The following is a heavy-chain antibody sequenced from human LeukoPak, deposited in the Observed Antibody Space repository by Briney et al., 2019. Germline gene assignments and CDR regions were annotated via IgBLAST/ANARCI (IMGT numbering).Heavy chain of an antibody. V-gene: IGHV3-23*01. Sequence: GGSLRLSCAVSGFTLRSYAMSWVRQAPGKGLEWVSAISGSGGSTYYADSVKGRFTISRDNSKNTLYLQMNSLRAEDTAVYYCAKEGLNPLSYFDYWGQGTLVTVSS. J-gene: IGHJ4*02. CDR3: AKEGLNPLSYFDY. CDR1: GFTLRSYA. CDR2: ISGSGGST. D-gene: IGHD2/OR15-2a*01.